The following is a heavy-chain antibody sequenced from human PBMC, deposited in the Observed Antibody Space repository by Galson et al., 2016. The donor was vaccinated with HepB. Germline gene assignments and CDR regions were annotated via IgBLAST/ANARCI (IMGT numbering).Heavy chain of an antibody. J-gene: IGHJ4*02. V-gene: IGHV3-30*04. D-gene: IGHD2-8*01. CDR2: ISYDGNVK. Sequence: SLRLSCAASGFTFSSYAMHWVRQAPGKGLEWVAVISYDGNVKYYTDSVKGRFTISKDNSRNTLYLQMNSLRAEDSAVYYCATGYCTDGLCSNFDYWGQGPLVTVSS. CDR1: GFTFSSYA. CDR3: ATGYCTDGLCSNFDY.